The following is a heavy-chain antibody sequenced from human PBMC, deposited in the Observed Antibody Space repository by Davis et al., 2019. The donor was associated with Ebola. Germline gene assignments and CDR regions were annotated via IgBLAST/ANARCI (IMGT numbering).Heavy chain of an antibody. V-gene: IGHV3-23*01. Sequence: PGGSLRLSCAASGFTFSSYVMSWVRQAPGKGLEWVSSISDSGDNTNYADSVKGRFTISRDNSKNTLSLQMNSLRAEDTAVYYCAKKVGGSHPFENWGQGTLVTVSS. CDR2: ISDSGDNT. CDR3: AKKVGGSHPFEN. J-gene: IGHJ4*02. D-gene: IGHD1-26*01. CDR1: GFTFSSYV.